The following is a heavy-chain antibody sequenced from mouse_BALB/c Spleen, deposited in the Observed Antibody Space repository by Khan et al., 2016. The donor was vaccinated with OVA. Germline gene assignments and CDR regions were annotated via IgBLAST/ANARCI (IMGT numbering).Heavy chain of an antibody. D-gene: IGHD2-14*01. Sequence: EVQLQESGPSLVKPSQTLSLTCSVTGDSITSGYWNWIRKFPGNKLEYMGYISSSDSTFYNPSLKSRISITRDTSKNQYYLQLNSVTTEYTATYYCARWNYRYDGYFDYWGQGTTLTVSS. J-gene: IGHJ2*01. CDR1: GDSITSGY. V-gene: IGHV3-8*02. CDR3: ARWNYRYDGYFDY. CDR2: ISSSDST.